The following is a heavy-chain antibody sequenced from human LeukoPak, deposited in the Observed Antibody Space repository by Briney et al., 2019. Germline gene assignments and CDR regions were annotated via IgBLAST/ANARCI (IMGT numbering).Heavy chain of an antibody. V-gene: IGHV5-51*01. CDR3: ARFGYTSSLDP. CDR1: GYILTNNW. J-gene: IGHJ5*02. Sequence: GESLKISCKVSGYILTNNWIGWVRQVPGKGLEWMGLIYPGHSDTKYSPSFQGQVTFSVDKSINTAYLHWSSLKASDTAMYFCARFGYTSSLDPWGQGTLVTVSS. CDR2: IYPGHSDT. D-gene: IGHD6-13*01.